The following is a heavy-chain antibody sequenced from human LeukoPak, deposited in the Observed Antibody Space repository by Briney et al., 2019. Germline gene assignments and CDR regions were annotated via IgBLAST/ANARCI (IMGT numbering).Heavy chain of an antibody. CDR3: ARDPGIAAAGSFDY. D-gene: IGHD6-13*01. Sequence: SETLSLTCTVSGGSISSGSYYWSWIRQPAGKGLEWIGRIYTSGSTNYNPSLKSRVTISVDTSKNQFSLKLSSVTAADTAVYYCARDPGIAAAGSFDYWGQGILVTVSS. CDR1: GGSISSGSYY. V-gene: IGHV4-61*02. CDR2: IYTSGST. J-gene: IGHJ4*02.